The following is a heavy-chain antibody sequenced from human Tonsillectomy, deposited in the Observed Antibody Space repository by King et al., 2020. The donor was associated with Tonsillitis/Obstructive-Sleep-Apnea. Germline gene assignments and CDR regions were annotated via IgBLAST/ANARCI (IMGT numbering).Heavy chain of an antibody. CDR1: GFTFSSYA. Sequence: QLVQSGGGLVQPGGSLRLPCAASGFTFSSYAMSWVRQAPGKGLEWVSAITGSGGTTYYADSVKGRFTISREHYKNTLYLQMSSLRAEDTAVFYCARASVPYYYHYYMDVWGKGTTVTVSS. CDR3: ARASVPYYYHYYMDV. J-gene: IGHJ6*03. V-gene: IGHV3-23*04. CDR2: ITGSGGTT.